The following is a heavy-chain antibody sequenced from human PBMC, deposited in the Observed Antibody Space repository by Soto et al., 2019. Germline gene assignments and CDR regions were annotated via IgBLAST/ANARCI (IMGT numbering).Heavy chain of an antibody. CDR1: GVTFSSYA. Sequence: GASVKVSCKASGVTFSSYAISWVRQAPVQGLEWMGWIIPIFGTANYAQKFQGRVTITADESTSTAYMELSSLRSEDTAVYYCALTRYYYDSSGYYYENALDIWGQGTMVTVSS. J-gene: IGHJ3*02. CDR3: ALTRYYYDSSGYYYENALDI. V-gene: IGHV1-69*13. CDR2: IIPIFGTA. D-gene: IGHD3-22*01.